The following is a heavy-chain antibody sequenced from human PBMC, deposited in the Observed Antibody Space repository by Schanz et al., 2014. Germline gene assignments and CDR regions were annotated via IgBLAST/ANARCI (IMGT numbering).Heavy chain of an antibody. CDR3: AKGRFGELSAFDI. CDR2: IFTDGRT. J-gene: IGHJ3*02. CDR1: GFAVDNYY. V-gene: IGHV3-66*02. Sequence: EVQLVASGGGLVQPGGSLRLSCAASGFAVDNYYMSCVRQAPGRGLEWVSIIFTDGRTYYADSVKGRFTISRDNSKNTVHLQMNSLRAEDTAVYYCAKGRFGELSAFDIWGQGTMXTVSS. D-gene: IGHD3-10*01.